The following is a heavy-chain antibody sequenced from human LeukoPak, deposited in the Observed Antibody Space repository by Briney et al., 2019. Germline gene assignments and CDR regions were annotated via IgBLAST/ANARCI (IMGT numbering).Heavy chain of an antibody. J-gene: IGHJ4*02. V-gene: IGHV4-38-2*01. D-gene: IGHD3-22*01. CDR1: GYSIISGYY. CDR2: IYHSGST. CDR3: ARHSRYYDSSGYYYWTG. Sequence: PSETLSLTCAVSGYSIISGYYWGWIRQPPGKGLEWIGSIYHSGSTYYNPSLKSRVTISVDTSKNQFSLKLSSVTAADTAVYYCARHSRYYDSSGYYYWTGWGQGTLVTVSS.